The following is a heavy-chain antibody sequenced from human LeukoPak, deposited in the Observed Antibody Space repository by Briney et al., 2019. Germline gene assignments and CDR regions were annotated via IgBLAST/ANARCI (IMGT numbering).Heavy chain of an antibody. V-gene: IGHV4-38-2*02. Sequence: PSETLSLTSTVSGYSISSGSYWGWIRQPPGKGLEWIGSIYHSGSTYYNPSLKSRVTISVDTSKNQFSLKLSSVTAADTAVYYCARTGIAAGQNWFDPWGQGTLVTVSS. CDR2: IYHSGST. CDR3: ARTGIAAGQNWFDP. J-gene: IGHJ5*02. CDR1: GYSISSGSY. D-gene: IGHD6-13*01.